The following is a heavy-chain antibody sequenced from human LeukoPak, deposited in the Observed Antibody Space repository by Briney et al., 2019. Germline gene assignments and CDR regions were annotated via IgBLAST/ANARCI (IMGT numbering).Heavy chain of an antibody. Sequence: SETLSFTCAVYGGSFSGYYWSWIRQPPGKGLEWIGEINHSGSTNYNPSLKSRVTISVDTSKNQFSLKLSSVTAADTAVYYCARNLVATTPGPLDYWGQGTLVTDSS. D-gene: IGHD5-12*01. J-gene: IGHJ4*02. CDR3: ARNLVATTPGPLDY. V-gene: IGHV4-34*01. CDR2: INHSGST. CDR1: GGSFSGYY.